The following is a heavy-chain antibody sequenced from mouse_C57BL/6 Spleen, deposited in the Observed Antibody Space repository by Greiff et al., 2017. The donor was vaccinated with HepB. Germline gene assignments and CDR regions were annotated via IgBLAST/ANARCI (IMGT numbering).Heavy chain of an antibody. J-gene: IGHJ2*01. Sequence: VQLQQPGAELVKPGASVKLSCKASGYTFTSYWMHWVKQRPGQGLEWIGEIDPSDSYTNYNQKFKGKSTLTVDKSSSTAYMQLSSLTSEDSAVYYCARPGTGYYFDYWGQGTTLTVSS. V-gene: IGHV1-69*01. D-gene: IGHD3-3*01. CDR1: GYTFTSYW. CDR3: ARPGTGYYFDY. CDR2: IDPSDSYT.